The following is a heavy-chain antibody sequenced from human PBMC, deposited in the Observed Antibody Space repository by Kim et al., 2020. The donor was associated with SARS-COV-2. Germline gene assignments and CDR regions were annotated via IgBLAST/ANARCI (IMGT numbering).Heavy chain of an antibody. D-gene: IGHD4-17*01. Sequence: GGSLRLSCAASGFTFSGSAMHWVRQASGKGLEWVGRIRTKSNTYATAYAASVKGRFTISRDDSKNTAYLQMNSLRTEDTAVYYCTSADGDEFYFQYWGQGILVTVSS. CDR2: IRTKSNTYAT. V-gene: IGHV3-73*01. J-gene: IGHJ4*02. CDR1: GFTFSGSA. CDR3: TSADGDEFYFQY.